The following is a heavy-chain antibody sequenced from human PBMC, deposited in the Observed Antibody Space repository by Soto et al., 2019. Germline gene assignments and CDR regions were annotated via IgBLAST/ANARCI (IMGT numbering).Heavy chain of an antibody. CDR1: GGSISSSSYY. Sequence: SETLSLTCTVSGGSISSSSYYWGWIRQPPGKGLEWIGSIYYSGSTYYNPSLKSRVTISVDTSKNQFSLKLSSVTAADTAVYYCASSTLRYFDWLLRDYYYYYMDVWGKGTTVTVSS. D-gene: IGHD3-9*01. V-gene: IGHV4-39*01. CDR2: IYYSGST. CDR3: ASSTLRYFDWLLRDYYYYYMDV. J-gene: IGHJ6*03.